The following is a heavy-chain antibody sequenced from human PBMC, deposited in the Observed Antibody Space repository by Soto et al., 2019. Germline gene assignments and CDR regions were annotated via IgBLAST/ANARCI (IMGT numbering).Heavy chain of an antibody. Sequence: ASVKVSCKASGYTFTSYAMHWVRQAPGQRLEWMGWINAGNGNTKYSQKFQGRVTITRDTSASTAYMELSSLRSEDTAVYYCARGPVPAANMSSYYYYGMDVWGQGTTVTVSS. D-gene: IGHD2-2*01. CDR3: ARGPVPAANMSSYYYYGMDV. CDR2: INAGNGNT. J-gene: IGHJ6*02. CDR1: GYTFTSYA. V-gene: IGHV1-3*01.